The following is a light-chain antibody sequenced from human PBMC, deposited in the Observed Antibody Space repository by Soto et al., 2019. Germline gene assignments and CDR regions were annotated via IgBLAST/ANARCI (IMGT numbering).Light chain of an antibody. V-gene: IGKV4-1*01. Sequence: DIVMTQSPDSRAVSLGERATINCKSSQSVIYSSHNKHYLAWYQQKPGQPPKLLIYWASTRESGVPDRWSGSCSGTDFTLTISSLQAEDVAVYYCQQYYSTPRTFGQGTKVEIK. J-gene: IGKJ1*01. CDR1: QSVIYSSHNKHY. CDR2: WAS. CDR3: QQYYSTPRT.